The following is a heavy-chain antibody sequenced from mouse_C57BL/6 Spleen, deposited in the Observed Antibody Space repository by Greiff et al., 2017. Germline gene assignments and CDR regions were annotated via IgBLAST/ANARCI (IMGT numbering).Heavy chain of an antibody. Sequence: QVQLQQPGAELVKPGASVKLSCKASGYTFTSYWMQWVKQRPGQGLEWIGEIDPSASYTNYNQKFKGKATLTVDTSSSTAYMQLSSLTSEDSAVYYCARRGGYYDPAWFAYWGQGTLVTVSA. J-gene: IGHJ3*01. D-gene: IGHD2-3*01. CDR3: ARRGGYYDPAWFAY. CDR2: IDPSASYT. CDR1: GYTFTSYW. V-gene: IGHV1-50*01.